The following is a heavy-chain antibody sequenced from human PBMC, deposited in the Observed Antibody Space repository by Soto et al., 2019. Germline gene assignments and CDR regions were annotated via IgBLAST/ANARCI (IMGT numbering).Heavy chain of an antibody. CDR2: IWPGDSDT. V-gene: IGHV5-51*01. J-gene: IGHJ4*03. Sequence: GESLKISCKGSGYTFTDYWIGWVRQMPGKGLEWMGIIWPGDSDTRYSPSFQGQVTISVDKSISTAYLQWSSLKASDTAIYYCARRQGSGYFGPLGQGTMVTVYS. CDR3: ARRQGSGYFGP. CDR1: GYTFTDYW.